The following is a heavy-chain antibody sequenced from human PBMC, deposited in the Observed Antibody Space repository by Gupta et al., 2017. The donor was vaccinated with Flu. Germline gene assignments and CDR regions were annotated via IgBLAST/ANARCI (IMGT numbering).Heavy chain of an antibody. D-gene: IGHD5-12*01. J-gene: IGHJ4*02. V-gene: IGHV4-39*01. CDR2: ISYGVST. CDR1: GDSLSSSIYY. CDR3: ARYLYSGYDAYYFAS. Sequence: HLQLQESGPGMVKPSGTLSLTCTVSGDSLSSSIYYWGWHRQPPGKGLEWVGSISYGVSTYSNPSLKSRLTISVDMSKNQFSLNLSSVTAADTAVYYCARYLYSGYDAYYFASWGRGTLVTVSA.